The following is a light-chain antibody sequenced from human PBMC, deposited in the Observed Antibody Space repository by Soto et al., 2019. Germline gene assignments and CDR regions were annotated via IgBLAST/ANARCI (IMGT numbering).Light chain of an antibody. V-gene: IGKV1-5*01. J-gene: IGKJ4*01. CDR2: DAS. Sequence: DIQMTQSPSTLSASVGDRVTITCRASQSISSWLAWYQQKPGKAPKLLIYDASSLESGVPSRFSGSGSGTEFTLTISSLQPDDFATYYCKQGLTFGGGHKVEIK. CDR1: QSISSW. CDR3: KQGLT.